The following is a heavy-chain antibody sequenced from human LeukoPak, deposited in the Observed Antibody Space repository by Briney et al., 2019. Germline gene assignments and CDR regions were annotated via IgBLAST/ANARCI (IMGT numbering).Heavy chain of an antibody. V-gene: IGHV3-9*01. J-gene: IGHJ4*02. CDR1: GFTFDDYA. CDR3: AKDILGYYDSSGYPDY. Sequence: GRSLRLSCAASGFTFDDYAMHWVRQAPGKGLEWVSGISWNSGSIGYADSAKGRFTISRDNAKNSLYLQMNSLRAEDTALYYCAKDILGYYDSSGYPDYWGQGTLVTVSS. CDR2: ISWNSGSI. D-gene: IGHD3-22*01.